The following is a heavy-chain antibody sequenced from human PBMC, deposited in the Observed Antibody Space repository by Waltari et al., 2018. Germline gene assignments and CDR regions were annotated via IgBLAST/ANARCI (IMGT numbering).Heavy chain of an antibody. Sequence: EVQLDESGGGLVQPGGSLRLSCSASGFTFTRYLMNWVRQAPGKGLGWVARINSDGRSTTYADSVKGRFTISRDNAKNTVYLQMNSLRVEDTAVYYCTRALWLGELYDYWGQGTLVTVSS. CDR3: TRALWLGELYDY. D-gene: IGHD3-10*01. CDR1: GFTFTRYL. J-gene: IGHJ4*02. CDR2: INSDGRST. V-gene: IGHV3-74*01.